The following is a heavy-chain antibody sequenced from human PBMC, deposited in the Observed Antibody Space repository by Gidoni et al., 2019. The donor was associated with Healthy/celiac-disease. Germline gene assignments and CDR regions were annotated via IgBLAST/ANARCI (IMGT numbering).Heavy chain of an antibody. CDR1: GGSISSRRYY. V-gene: IGHV4-61*02. J-gene: IGHJ6*03. Sequence: QVQLQESGPGLVTPSQTLSPTCIVSGGSISSRRYYWSWIRQPAGKGLEWIGRIYSSGSTNHNPSLKSRVTISVDTSKNQFSLKRSSVTAADTAVYYCARERDGGDYYYYYMDVWGKGTTVTVSS. CDR2: IYSSGST. CDR3: ARERDGGDYYYYYMDV. D-gene: IGHD3-3*01.